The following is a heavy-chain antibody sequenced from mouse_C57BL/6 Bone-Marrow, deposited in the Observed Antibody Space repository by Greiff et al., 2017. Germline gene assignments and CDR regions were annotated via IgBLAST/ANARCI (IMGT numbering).Heavy chain of an antibody. V-gene: IGHV1-81*01. CDR1: GYTFTSYG. CDR2: IYPRSGNT. J-gene: IGHJ4*01. Sequence: VKLVESGAELARPGASVKLSCKASGYTFTSYGISWVKQRTGQGLEWIGEIYPRSGNTYYNEKFKGKATLTADKSSSTAYMELRSLTSEDSAVYFCARDYYSNYLGYWGQGTSVTVSS. D-gene: IGHD2-5*01. CDR3: ARDYYSNYLGY.